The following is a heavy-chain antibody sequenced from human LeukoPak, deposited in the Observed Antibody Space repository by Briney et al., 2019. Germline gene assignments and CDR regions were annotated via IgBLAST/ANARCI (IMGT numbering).Heavy chain of an antibody. V-gene: IGHV5-51*01. Sequence: GESLKISCKGSGYTFYNHWIAWGRQMPGKSLEWMGIIYPHDSDTRYSPSFRGQVTISVDKSINTAYLQWNSLKASDSAIYYCARKWEQLQGGMDVWGQGTRVTVSS. J-gene: IGHJ6*02. D-gene: IGHD1-26*01. CDR1: GYTFYNHW. CDR3: ARKWEQLQGGMDV. CDR2: IYPHDSDT.